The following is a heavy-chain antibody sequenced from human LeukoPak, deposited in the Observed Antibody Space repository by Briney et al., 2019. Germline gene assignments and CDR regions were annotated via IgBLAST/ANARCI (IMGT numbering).Heavy chain of an antibody. V-gene: IGHV4-39*01. CDR2: IYYSGST. CDR3: ARGAHYDILTGYYSQEYYYYMDV. Sequence: SETLSLTCTVSGDSISSSSYYWGWIRQPPGKGLEWIGSIYYSGSTYYNPSLKSRVPISVDTSKNQFSLKLSSVTAAATAVYYCARGAHYDILTGYYSQEYYYYMDVWGKGTTVTFS. D-gene: IGHD3-9*01. CDR1: GDSISSSSYY. J-gene: IGHJ6*03.